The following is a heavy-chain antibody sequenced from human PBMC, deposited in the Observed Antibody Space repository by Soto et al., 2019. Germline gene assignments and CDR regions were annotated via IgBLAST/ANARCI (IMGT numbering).Heavy chain of an antibody. V-gene: IGHV1-3*01. CDR1: GYTFTSYA. J-gene: IGHJ4*02. CDR2: INAGNGNT. Sequence: GASVKVSCKASGYTFTSYAMHWVRQAPGQRLEWMGWINAGNGNTKYSQKFQGRLTITRDTSASTAYVELSSLRSEDTAVYYFARGSGYYYLDDFCGKGTLVTVSS. CDR3: ARGSGYYYLDDF. D-gene: IGHD3-22*01.